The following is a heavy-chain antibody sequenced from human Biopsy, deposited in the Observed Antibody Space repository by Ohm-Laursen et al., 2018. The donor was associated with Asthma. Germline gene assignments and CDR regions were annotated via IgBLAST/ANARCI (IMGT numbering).Heavy chain of an antibody. J-gene: IGHJ4*02. D-gene: IGHD3-22*01. CDR2: IYHLGNA. V-gene: IGHV4/OR15-8*01. Sequence: SQTLSLTCDVSGGSISVSNWCRWVRQPPGRGLEWIGQIYHLGNANYNPSLKSQVTMSVDKSKIQFSMKFTSVTAADTAVYFCARRWRSYDSSNYYLDQWGQGTLVTVSS. CDR3: ARRWRSYDSSNYYLDQ. CDR1: GGSISVSNW.